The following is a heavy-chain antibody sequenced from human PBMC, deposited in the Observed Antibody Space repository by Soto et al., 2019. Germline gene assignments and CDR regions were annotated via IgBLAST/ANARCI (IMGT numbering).Heavy chain of an antibody. D-gene: IGHD1-1*01. V-gene: IGHV1-69*08. CDR3: AREFSVQLERGSNYYYYYMDV. J-gene: IGHJ6*03. CDR2: IIPILGIA. Sequence: QVQLVQSGAEVKQPGSSVKVSCKASGGTFSSYTISWVRQAPGQGLEWMGRIIPILGIANYAQKFQGRVTITADKSTSTAYMELSSLRSEDTAVYYCAREFSVQLERGSNYYYYYMDVWGKGTTVTVSS. CDR1: GGTFSSYT.